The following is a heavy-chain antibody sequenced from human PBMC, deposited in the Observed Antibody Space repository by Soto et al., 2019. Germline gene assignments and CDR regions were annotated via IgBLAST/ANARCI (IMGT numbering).Heavy chain of an antibody. J-gene: IGHJ4*02. Sequence: EVQLVESGGGLVQPGGSLRLSCAASGFTFSDHYMDWVRQAPGKGLEWVARTRNKANSYTTQYAPSVKGRFTISRDESKNAQYVQIDSLKTEDTAVYDCAVAADGNGLHHFDYWGQGTLVIVSS. D-gene: IGHD6-19*01. CDR2: TRNKANSYTT. CDR1: GFTFSDHY. CDR3: AVAADGNGLHHFDY. V-gene: IGHV3-72*01.